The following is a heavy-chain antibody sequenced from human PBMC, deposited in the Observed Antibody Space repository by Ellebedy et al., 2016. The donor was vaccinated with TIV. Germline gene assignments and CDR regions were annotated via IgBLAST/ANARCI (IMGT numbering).Heavy chain of an antibody. CDR3: AREGIVATMFIDP. V-gene: IGHV4-59*01. Sequence: MPSETLSLTCNVSAGSITSYFWTWIRQTPGKGLEWIGSVYYTGTTDYNPSLGSRVTISIDTSTSQFSTRLNSVTAADMAVYYCAREGIVATMFIDPWGPGTLVTVSS. CDR2: VYYTGTT. J-gene: IGHJ5*02. D-gene: IGHD5-12*01. CDR1: AGSITSYF.